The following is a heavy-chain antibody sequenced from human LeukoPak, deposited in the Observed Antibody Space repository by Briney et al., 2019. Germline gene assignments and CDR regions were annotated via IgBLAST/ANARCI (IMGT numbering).Heavy chain of an antibody. D-gene: IGHD3-10*01. CDR2: ISYDGSNT. V-gene: IGHV3-30*03. CDR3: ARTLMEQVVRGGFDY. Sequence: GGSLRLSCAASGFTFSRYGMHWVRQAPGKGLEWVAVISYDGSNTYYADSVKGRFTIYRDNSKNTLYLQMNSLRAGDTAVYYCARTLMEQVVRGGFDYWGEGTHVTVSS. CDR1: GFTFSRYG. J-gene: IGHJ4*02.